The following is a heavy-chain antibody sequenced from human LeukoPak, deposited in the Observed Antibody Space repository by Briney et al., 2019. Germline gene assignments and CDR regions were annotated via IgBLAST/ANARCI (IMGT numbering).Heavy chain of an antibody. V-gene: IGHV3-30*18. CDR1: GFTFSSYG. Sequence: GGSLRLSCAASGFTFSSYGMHWVRQAPGKGLEWVAVISYDGSNKYYADSVKGRFTISRDNSKNTLYLQMNSLRAEDTAVYYCAKGSGWLGNYYYYYGMDVWGQGTTVTVSS. CDR3: AKGSGWLGNYYYYYGMDV. CDR2: ISYDGSNK. D-gene: IGHD6-19*01. J-gene: IGHJ6*02.